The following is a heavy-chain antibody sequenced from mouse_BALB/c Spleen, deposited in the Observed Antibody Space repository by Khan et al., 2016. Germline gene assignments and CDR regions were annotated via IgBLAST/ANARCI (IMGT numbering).Heavy chain of an antibody. CDR2: IDPANGNT. Sequence: VRLQQSGAELVKPGASVKLSCTASGFNIKDTYLHWVKQRPEQGLEWIGRIDPANGNTKYDPKFQDKATVTADTSSNTAYPQLSSLTSEDSSVYYCTFYYYGFYTLDYWGQGTSVTVSS. CDR3: TFYYYGFYTLDY. J-gene: IGHJ4*01. CDR1: GFNIKDTY. V-gene: IGHV14-3*02. D-gene: IGHD1-1*01.